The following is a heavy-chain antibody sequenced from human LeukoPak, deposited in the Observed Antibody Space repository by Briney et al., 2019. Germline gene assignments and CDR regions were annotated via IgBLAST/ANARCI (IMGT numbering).Heavy chain of an antibody. Sequence: GGSLRLSCAASGFTFSSYWMSWVRQAPGEGLEWVANIKQDGSEKYYVDSVKGRFTISRDNAKNSLYLQMNSLRPEDTAVYYCAKDSSAPISITMVRGRWYFDYWGQGTLVTVSS. J-gene: IGHJ4*02. CDR3: AKDSSAPISITMVRGRWYFDY. CDR1: GFTFSSYW. D-gene: IGHD3-10*01. V-gene: IGHV3-7*01. CDR2: IKQDGSEK.